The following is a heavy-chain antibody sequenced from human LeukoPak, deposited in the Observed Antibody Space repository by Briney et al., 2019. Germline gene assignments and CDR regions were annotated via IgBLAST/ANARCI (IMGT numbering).Heavy chain of an antibody. D-gene: IGHD6-13*01. CDR1: GGTFISYA. Sequence: SVKVSCKASGGTFISYAISWVRQAPGQGLEWMGGIIPIFGTANYTQKFQGRVTITADESTSTAYMELSSLRSEDTAVYYCARIAAAGNYYGMDVWGQGTTVTVSS. V-gene: IGHV1-69*13. CDR3: ARIAAAGNYYGMDV. CDR2: IIPIFGTA. J-gene: IGHJ6*02.